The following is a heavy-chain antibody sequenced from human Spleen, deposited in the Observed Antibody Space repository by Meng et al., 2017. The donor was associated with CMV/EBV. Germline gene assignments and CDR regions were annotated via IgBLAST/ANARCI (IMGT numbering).Heavy chain of an antibody. V-gene: IGHV3-23*01. CDR3: AKDTGQLVWDDAFDI. D-gene: IGHD6-6*01. CDR2: ISGSGGST. Sequence: GESLKISCAASGFTFSSYAMSWVRQAPGKGLEWVSAISGSGGSTYCADSVKGRFTISRDNSKNTLYLQMNSLRAEDTAIYYCAKDTGQLVWDDAFDIWGQGTMVTVSS. J-gene: IGHJ3*02. CDR1: GFTFSSYA.